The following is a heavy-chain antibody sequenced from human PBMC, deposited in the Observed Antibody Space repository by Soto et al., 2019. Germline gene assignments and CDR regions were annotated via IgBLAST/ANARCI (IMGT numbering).Heavy chain of an antibody. Sequence: ASVKVSCKASGYTFTIYGISGVRQAPLQGREWMGCISAYNGNTNYAQKLQGRVTMTTDTSTSTAYMELRSLRSDDTAVYYCAREGTIVVVPAARRAFDIWGQGTMVTVSS. J-gene: IGHJ3*02. D-gene: IGHD2-2*01. CDR2: ISAYNGNT. CDR3: AREGTIVVVPAARRAFDI. CDR1: GYTFTIYG. V-gene: IGHV1-18*01.